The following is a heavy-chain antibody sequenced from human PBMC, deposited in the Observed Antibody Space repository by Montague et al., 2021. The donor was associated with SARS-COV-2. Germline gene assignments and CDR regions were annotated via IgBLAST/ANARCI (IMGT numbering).Heavy chain of an antibody. CDR2: IYYSGST. CDR3: ARTTWLRGYFDL. D-gene: IGHD5-12*01. V-gene: IGHV4-39*07. Sequence: SETLSLTCTVSGGSIRSSSYYWGWIRQPPGKGLECIGSIYYSGSTYYNPSLKSRVTISVDTSKNHFSLKLSSVTAADRAVYYCARTTWLRGYFDLWGRGTPVTVSS. CDR1: GGSIRSSSYY. J-gene: IGHJ2*01.